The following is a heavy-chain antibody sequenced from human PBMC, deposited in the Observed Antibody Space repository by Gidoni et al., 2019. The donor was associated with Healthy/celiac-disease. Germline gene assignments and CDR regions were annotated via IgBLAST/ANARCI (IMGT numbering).Heavy chain of an antibody. Sequence: QVQLVESGGGVVQPGRSLRLSCAASGFTFSSYGMHWVRQAPGKGLEWVAVISYDGSNKYYADSVKGRFTISRDNSKNTLYLQMNSLRAEDTAVYYCAKGDGYKNGPDYWGQGTLVTVSS. D-gene: IGHD5-12*01. V-gene: IGHV3-30*18. CDR3: AKGDGYKNGPDY. J-gene: IGHJ4*02. CDR2: ISYDGSNK. CDR1: GFTFSSYG.